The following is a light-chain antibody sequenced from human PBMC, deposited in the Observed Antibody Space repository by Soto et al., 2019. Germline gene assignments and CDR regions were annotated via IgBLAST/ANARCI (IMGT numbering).Light chain of an antibody. Sequence: QSALTQPASVSGSPGQSIIISCTGTSSDADAYNYVSWYQHHPGKAPKLLIYDVSNRPSGISNRFSGSKSGNTAFLTISGLQPEDEADYFCSSYTSSTILFGGGTKLTVL. CDR3: SSYTSSTIL. CDR2: DVS. CDR1: SSDADAYNY. J-gene: IGLJ2*01. V-gene: IGLV2-14*03.